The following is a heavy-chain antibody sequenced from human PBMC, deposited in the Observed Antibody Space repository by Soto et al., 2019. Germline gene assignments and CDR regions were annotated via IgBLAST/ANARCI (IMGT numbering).Heavy chain of an antibody. CDR1: GFTFSSYG. CDR3: AKDSDVAAAAYYFDY. CDR2: ISYDGGDK. Sequence: QVQLVESGGGVVQPGRSLRLSCAASGFTFSSYGMHWVRQAPGKGLEWVAVISYDGGDKKYADSVKGRFTISRDNSKNTVFLQMNSLRAEDTAVYYCAKDSDVAAAAYYFDYWGQGTLVTVSS. V-gene: IGHV3-30*18. D-gene: IGHD6-13*01. J-gene: IGHJ4*02.